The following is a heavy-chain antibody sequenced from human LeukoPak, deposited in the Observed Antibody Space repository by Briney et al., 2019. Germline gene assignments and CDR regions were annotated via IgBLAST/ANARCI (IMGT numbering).Heavy chain of an antibody. CDR2: ISSSSSYI. V-gene: IGHV3-21*01. Sequence: GGSLRLSCAASGFTFSSYSMNWVRQAPGKGLEWVSSISSSSSYIYYADSVKGRFTISRDNAKNPLYLQMNSLRAEDTAVYYCARGETAMVARYYFDYWGQGTLVTVSS. D-gene: IGHD5-18*01. J-gene: IGHJ4*02. CDR1: GFTFSSYS. CDR3: ARGETAMVARYYFDY.